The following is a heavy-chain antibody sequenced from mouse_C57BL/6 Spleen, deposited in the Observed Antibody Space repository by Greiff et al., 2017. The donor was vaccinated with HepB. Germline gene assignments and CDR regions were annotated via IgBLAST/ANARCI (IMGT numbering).Heavy chain of an antibody. J-gene: IGHJ4*01. CDR2: IHPNSGST. Sequence: QVQLQQSGAELVKPGASVKLSCKASGYTFTSYWMHWVKQRPGQGLEWIGMIHPNSGSTNYNEKFKSKAALTVDKSSSTAYMQLSSLTSEDSAVYYCARSDGNYGVDYWGQGTSVTVSS. V-gene: IGHV1-64*01. CDR3: ARSDGNYGVDY. CDR1: GYTFTSYW. D-gene: IGHD2-1*01.